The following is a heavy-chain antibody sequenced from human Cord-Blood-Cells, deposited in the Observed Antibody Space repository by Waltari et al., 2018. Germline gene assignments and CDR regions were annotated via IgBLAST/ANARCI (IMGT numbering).Heavy chain of an antibody. CDR1: GGSFSGYS. V-gene: IGHV4-34*01. CDR2: INHSGST. D-gene: IGHD1-26*01. J-gene: IGHJ4*02. CDR3: ARGPFAGATKFFDY. Sequence: QVQLQQWGAGLLKPSETLSLTCADYGGSFSGYSWSWIRKPPGKGLEWIGEINHSGSTNYNPSLKSRVTISVDTSKNQFSLKLSSVTAADTAVYYCARGPFAGATKFFDYWGQGTLVTVSS.